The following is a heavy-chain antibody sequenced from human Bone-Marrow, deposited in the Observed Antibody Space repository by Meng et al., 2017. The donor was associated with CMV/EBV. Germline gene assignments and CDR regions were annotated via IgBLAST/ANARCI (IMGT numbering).Heavy chain of an antibody. V-gene: IGHV4-39*07. D-gene: IGHD6-6*01. CDR1: GGSISSSSYY. Sequence: SETLSLTCTVSGGSISSSSYYWGWIRQPPGKGLEWIGSIYYSGSTYYNPSLKSRVTISVDTSKNQFSLKLSSVTAADTAVYYCARTNNRSEYSSSGAGMDVWGQGNTVTVSS. J-gene: IGHJ6*02. CDR3: ARTNNRSEYSSSGAGMDV. CDR2: IYYSGST.